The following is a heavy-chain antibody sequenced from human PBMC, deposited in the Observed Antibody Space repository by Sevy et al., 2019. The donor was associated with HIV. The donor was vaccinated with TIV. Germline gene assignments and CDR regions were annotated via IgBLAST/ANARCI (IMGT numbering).Heavy chain of an antibody. V-gene: IGHV3-15*01. CDR1: GFTVNIIY. CDR2: FKSKTDGGRI. CDR3: TTVGFPHWGSEAFDI. D-gene: IGHD3-16*01. Sequence: GESLKISCAASGFTVNIIYMNWVRQSPGKGLEWVGRFKSKTDGGRIDYAAPVKDRFTVSRDDSKNTLYLQMNSLKADDTAMYYCTTVGFPHWGSEAFDIWGQGTMVTVSS. J-gene: IGHJ3*02.